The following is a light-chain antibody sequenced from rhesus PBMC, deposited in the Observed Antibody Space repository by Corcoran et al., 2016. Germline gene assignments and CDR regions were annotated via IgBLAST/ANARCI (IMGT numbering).Light chain of an antibody. J-gene: IGKJ3*01. V-gene: IGKV1-74*01. Sequence: DIQMTQSPSSLSASVGDRVTITCLACENINKYLNWYQQKPGKAPKLLIYRASTLQSGVPSRFGGSGSGTDYTFTITTLQPEYVASYCCQNGYRTPFTFGPGTKLDIK. CDR2: RAS. CDR1: ENINKY. CDR3: QNGYRTPFT.